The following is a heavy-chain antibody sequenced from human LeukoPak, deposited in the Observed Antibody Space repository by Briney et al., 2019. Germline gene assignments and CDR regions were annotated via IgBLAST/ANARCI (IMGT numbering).Heavy chain of an antibody. CDR3: AREVRAGFGELLRRRDAFDI. D-gene: IGHD3-10*01. CDR2: INSDGSST. CDR1: GFTFSSHW. V-gene: IGHV3-74*01. Sequence: GGSLRLSCAASGFTFSSHWMHWVRQGPGKGLVWVSRINSDGSSTGYEDSAKGRFTISRDNAKNTLDLQMNNLRAEDTAVYYCAREVRAGFGELLRRRDAFDIWGQGTMVTVSS. J-gene: IGHJ3*02.